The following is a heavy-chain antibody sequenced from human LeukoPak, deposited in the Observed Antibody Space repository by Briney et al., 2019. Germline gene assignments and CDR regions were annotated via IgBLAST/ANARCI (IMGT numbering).Heavy chain of an antibody. Sequence: SETLSLTCSVSGDSMNGYYWSWIRQPPGKGLEWIGCIYYSGSTNYNPSLKSRVAISVDTSKNQFSLKLSSVTAADTAVYYCARGSGDYGDYGYFDYWGQEPWSPSPQ. D-gene: IGHD4-17*01. CDR2: IYYSGST. CDR1: GDSMNGYY. V-gene: IGHV4-59*01. CDR3: ARGSGDYGDYGYFDY. J-gene: IGHJ4*01.